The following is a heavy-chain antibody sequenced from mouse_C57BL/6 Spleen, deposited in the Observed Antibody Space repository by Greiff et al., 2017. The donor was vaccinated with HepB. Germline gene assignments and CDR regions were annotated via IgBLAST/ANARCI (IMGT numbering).Heavy chain of an antibody. Sequence: QVQLQQPGAELVRPGSSVKLSCKASGYTFTSYWMHWVKQRPIQGLEWIGNIDPSDSETHYNQKFKDKATLTVDKSSSTAYMQLSSLTSEDSAVYYCAVITTVPPYYYAMDYWGQGTSVTVSS. D-gene: IGHD1-1*01. CDR3: AVITTVPPYYYAMDY. CDR2: IDPSDSET. CDR1: GYTFTSYW. V-gene: IGHV1-52*01. J-gene: IGHJ4*01.